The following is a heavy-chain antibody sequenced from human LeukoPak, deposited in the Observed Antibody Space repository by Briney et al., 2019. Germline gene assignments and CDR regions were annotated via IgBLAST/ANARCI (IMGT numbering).Heavy chain of an antibody. J-gene: IGHJ3*02. CDR1: GGSVGSGSYY. Sequence: KPSETLSLTCTVSGGSVGSGSYYWSWIRQPPGKGLEWIGYIYHSGSTNYNPSLKSRVTISVDTSKNQISLKLSSVTAADTAVYYCARTVIAHDAFDIWGQGTMVTVSS. D-gene: IGHD2-21*01. CDR3: ARTVIAHDAFDI. CDR2: IYHSGST. V-gene: IGHV4-61*01.